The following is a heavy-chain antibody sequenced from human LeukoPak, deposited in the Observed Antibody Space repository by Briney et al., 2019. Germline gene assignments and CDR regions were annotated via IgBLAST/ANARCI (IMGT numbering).Heavy chain of an antibody. J-gene: IGHJ4*02. CDR1: GFTFSSYG. Sequence: PGGSLSLSCAASGFTFSSYGMHWVRQAPGKGLEWVAVIWYDGSNKYYADSVKGRFTISRDNSKNTLYLQMNSLRAEDTAVYYCAKSGYGDYYLDYWGQGTLVTVSS. CDR3: AKSGYGDYYLDY. D-gene: IGHD4-17*01. V-gene: IGHV3-33*06. CDR2: IWYDGSNK.